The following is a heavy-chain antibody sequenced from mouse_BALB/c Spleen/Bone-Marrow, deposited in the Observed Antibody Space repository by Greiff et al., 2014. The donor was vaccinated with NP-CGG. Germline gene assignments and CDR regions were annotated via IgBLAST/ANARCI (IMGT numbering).Heavy chain of an antibody. CDR2: INPSSGYT. CDR1: GYTFSTYT. D-gene: IGHD1-1*02. J-gene: IGHJ3*01. Sequence: VQLQQSAAELARPGASVKTSCKASGYTFSTYTMHWVKQRPGQGLEWIGYINPSSGYTEYNQKFKDKTTLTADKSSGTAYMQLSSLTSEDSAVYYCARKVDGSYGPLFAYWGQGTLVTVSA. CDR3: ARKVDGSYGPLFAY. V-gene: IGHV1-4*02.